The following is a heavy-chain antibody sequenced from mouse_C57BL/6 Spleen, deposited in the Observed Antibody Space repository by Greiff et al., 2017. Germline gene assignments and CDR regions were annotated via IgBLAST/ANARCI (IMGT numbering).Heavy chain of an antibody. V-gene: IGHV1-39*01. J-gene: IGHJ3*01. CDR2: INPNYGTT. D-gene: IGHD2-10*02. CDR3: ARGEYASVFAY. CDR1: GYSFTDYN. Sequence: EVQLVESGPELVKPGASVKISCKASGYSFTDYNMNWVKQSNGKSLEWIGVINPNYGTTSYNQKFKGKATLTVDQSSSTAYMQLNNLTSEDSAVYCGARGEYASVFAYWGQGTLVTVSA.